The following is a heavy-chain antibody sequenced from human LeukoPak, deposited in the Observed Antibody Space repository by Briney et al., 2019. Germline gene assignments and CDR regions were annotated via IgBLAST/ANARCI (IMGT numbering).Heavy chain of an antibody. J-gene: IGHJ4*02. CDR1: GGSISSYY. Sequence: PETLSLTCTVSGGSISSYYWSWIRQPPGKGLEWIGYIYYSGSTNYNPSLKSRVTISGDTSKNQFSLKLSSVTAADTAVYYCARHARYYDILTGLTSYYFDYWGQGTLVPVSS. D-gene: IGHD3-9*01. CDR2: IYYSGST. V-gene: IGHV4-59*08. CDR3: ARHARYYDILTGLTSYYFDY.